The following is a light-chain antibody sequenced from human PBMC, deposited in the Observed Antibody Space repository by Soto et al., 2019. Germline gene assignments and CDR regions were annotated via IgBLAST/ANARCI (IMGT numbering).Light chain of an antibody. Sequence: DIHMTQSPSTLSGSVGDIFTITCRASQSISNWLAWYQQKPGTAPKLLIYHASTLESGVPSRFSGSGSGTDFTLTISRLETEDFAVYYCQQYGSSHTITFGHGTRLEIK. V-gene: IGKV1-5*01. CDR2: HAS. CDR3: QQYGSSHTIT. J-gene: IGKJ5*01. CDR1: QSISNW.